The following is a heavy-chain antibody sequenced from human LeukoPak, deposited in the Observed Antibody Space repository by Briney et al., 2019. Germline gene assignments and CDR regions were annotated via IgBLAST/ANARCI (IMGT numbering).Heavy chain of an antibody. CDR1: GFTVTSNY. V-gene: IGHV3-53*01. CDR2: IYSGGST. Sequence: GGSLRLSCAASGFTVTSNYMSWVRQAPGKGLEWVSIIYSGGSTYYADSVKGRFTISRDNSRDSSKNTLYLQVNSLRVEDTAVYYCARVRLVGISYYFDYWGQGTLVTVSS. D-gene: IGHD1-26*01. CDR3: ARVRLVGISYYFDY. J-gene: IGHJ4*02.